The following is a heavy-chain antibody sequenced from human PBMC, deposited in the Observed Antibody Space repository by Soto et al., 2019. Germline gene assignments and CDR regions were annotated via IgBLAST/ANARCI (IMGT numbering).Heavy chain of an antibody. D-gene: IGHD3-10*01. CDR3: VADLHGVRTNGGFDY. CDR2: IKTKVEGGTM. J-gene: IGHJ4*01. V-gene: IGHV3-15*07. CDR1: GLTLSHAW. Sequence: EVQLVESGGGFVEPGGSLRLSCVGSGLTLSHAWMTWVRQAPGKGLEWVGSIKTKVEGGTMDYAAPVKGRFSVSRDDSENTFYLHMSSLHSEATAMYYCVADLHGVRTNGGFDYWGHGTLVTVSS.